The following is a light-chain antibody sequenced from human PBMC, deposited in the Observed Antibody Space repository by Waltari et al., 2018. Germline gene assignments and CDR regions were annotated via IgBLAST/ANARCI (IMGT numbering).Light chain of an antibody. CDR2: AAS. V-gene: IGKV3-15*01. CDR1: QSGSSN. J-gene: IGKJ2*01. CDR3: QQYNNWPPMYT. Sequence: EIVMTQSPATLSVSPGESVTLSCRASQSGSSNLAWYQQKPGQAPRVLIYAASTRATGIPARFSGSGSGTEFTLTISSLQSEDFAVYYCQQYNNWPPMYTFGQGTKLEIK.